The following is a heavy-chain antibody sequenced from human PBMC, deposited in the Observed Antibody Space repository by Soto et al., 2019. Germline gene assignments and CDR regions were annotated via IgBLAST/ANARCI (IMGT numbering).Heavy chain of an antibody. Sequence: QVQLVQSGAEVKKPGSSVKVSCKASGCTFSSYTISWVRQAPGQRLEWMGRIIPILGIANYAQKFQGRVTITADKSTSTAYMELSSLRSEDTAVYYCARDARSSFDWFDTWGQGTLVTVSS. V-gene: IGHV1-69*08. J-gene: IGHJ5*02. CDR1: GCTFSSYT. CDR2: IIPILGIA. CDR3: ARDARSSFDWFDT.